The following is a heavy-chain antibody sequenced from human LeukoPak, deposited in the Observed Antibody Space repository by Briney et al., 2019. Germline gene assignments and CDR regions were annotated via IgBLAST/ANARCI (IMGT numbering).Heavy chain of an antibody. V-gene: IGHV3-9*01. D-gene: IGHD4-11*01. CDR1: GFTFDDYA. J-gene: IGHJ3*02. Sequence: GRSLRLSCAASGFTFDDYAMHWVRQAPGKGLEWVSGISWNSGSIGYADSVKGRFTISRDNAKNSLYLQMNSLRAEDTALYYCSRETSDAFDIWGQGTMVTVSS. CDR3: SRETSDAFDI. CDR2: ISWNSGSI.